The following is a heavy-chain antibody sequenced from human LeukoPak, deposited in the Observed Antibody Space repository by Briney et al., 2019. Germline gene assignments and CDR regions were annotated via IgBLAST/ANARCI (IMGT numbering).Heavy chain of an antibody. CDR3: AKDRDRAPDY. D-gene: IGHD3-10*01. Sequence: GGSLRLSCAASGFTFSNSAMSWVRQAPGKGLEWVSAISGSGTNTFYADSVKGRFTISRDNSKNTLYLQMNSLRAEDTAVHYCAKDRDRAPDYWGQGTLVTVSS. V-gene: IGHV3-23*01. CDR1: GFTFSNSA. J-gene: IGHJ4*02. CDR2: ISGSGTNT.